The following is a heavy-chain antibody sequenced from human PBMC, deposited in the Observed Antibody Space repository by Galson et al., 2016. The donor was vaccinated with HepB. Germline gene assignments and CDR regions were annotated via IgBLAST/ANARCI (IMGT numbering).Heavy chain of an antibody. Sequence: TLSLTCSVSGVSLSSVGHYWSWIRQHPGKGLEWIGSISNQGNPYYSPSLKSRLNFSLDTSEKHFSLHLSSVTAADTAVYYCAREPLGVPAANNWFDPWGQGTLVTVSS. CDR2: ISNQGNP. D-gene: IGHD2-2*01. J-gene: IGHJ5*02. CDR3: AREPLGVPAANNWFDP. V-gene: IGHV4-31*03. CDR1: GVSLSSVGHY.